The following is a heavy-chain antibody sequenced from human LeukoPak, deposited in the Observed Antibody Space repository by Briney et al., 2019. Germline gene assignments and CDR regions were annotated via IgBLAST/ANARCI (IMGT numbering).Heavy chain of an antibody. CDR3: AGTSSSIHYDFWGSVPYYYYYGMDV. Sequence: SETLSLTRTVSGGSISSYYWSWIRQPPGKGLEWIGYIYCSGSTNYNPSLKSRVTISVDTSKNQFSLKLSSVTAADTAVYYCAGTSSSIHYDFWGSVPYYYYYGMDVWGQGTTVTVSS. CDR1: GGSISSYY. D-gene: IGHD3-3*01. J-gene: IGHJ6*02. V-gene: IGHV4-59*08. CDR2: IYCSGST.